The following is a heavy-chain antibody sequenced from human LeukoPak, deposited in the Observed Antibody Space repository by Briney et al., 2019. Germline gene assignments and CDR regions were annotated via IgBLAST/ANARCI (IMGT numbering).Heavy chain of an antibody. CDR1: GGTFSSYA. CDR2: IIPIFGTA. Sequence: LVKVSCKASGGTFSSYAISWVRQAPGQGLEWMGGIIPIFGTANCAQKFQGRVTITADESTSTAYMELSSLRSEDTAVYYCARDMGRGYGGKREADYWGQGTLVTVSS. CDR3: ARDMGRGYGGKREADY. J-gene: IGHJ4*02. V-gene: IGHV1-69*13. D-gene: IGHD1-26*01.